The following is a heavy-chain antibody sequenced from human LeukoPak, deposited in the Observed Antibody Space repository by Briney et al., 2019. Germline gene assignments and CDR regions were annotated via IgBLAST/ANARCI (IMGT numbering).Heavy chain of an antibody. CDR2: IKLDGSEK. Sequence: GGSLRLSCVASGFTFGKYWMSWVRQAPGKGLEWVANIKLDGSEKNYVDSVKGRFTISRDNTKNSLYLQMNSLRAEDTAVYFCARGGGLDVWGQGATVTVSS. V-gene: IGHV3-7*03. CDR1: GFTFGKYW. CDR3: ARGGGLDV. J-gene: IGHJ6*02. D-gene: IGHD3-16*01.